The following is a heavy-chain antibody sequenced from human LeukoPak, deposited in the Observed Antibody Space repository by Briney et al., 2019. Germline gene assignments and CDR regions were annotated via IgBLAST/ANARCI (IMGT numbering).Heavy chain of an antibody. V-gene: IGHV3-21*01. Sequence: PGGSLRLSCAASGFTLSSYAMTWVRQAPGKGLEWVSSISGSGGDTYYADSVKGRFTISRDNAKNSLYLQMNSLRAEDTAVYYCAREITIFGVDNFDYWGQGTLVTVSS. CDR1: GFTLSSYA. CDR2: ISGSGGDT. CDR3: AREITIFGVDNFDY. D-gene: IGHD3-3*01. J-gene: IGHJ4*02.